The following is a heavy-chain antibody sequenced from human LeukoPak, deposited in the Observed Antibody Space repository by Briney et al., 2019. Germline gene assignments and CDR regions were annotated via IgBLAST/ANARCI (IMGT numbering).Heavy chain of an antibody. J-gene: IGHJ4*02. CDR1: GFTFSSYE. D-gene: IGHD6-19*01. CDR2: ISSTGTTI. V-gene: IGHV3-48*03. CDR3: AKERIAVAGIDY. Sequence: GGSLRLSCAASGFTFSSYEMNWVRQAPGKGLEWVSYISSTGTTIYYADSVKGRFTISRDNAKNSLYLQMNSLRAEDTAVYYCAKERIAVAGIDYWGQGTLVTVSS.